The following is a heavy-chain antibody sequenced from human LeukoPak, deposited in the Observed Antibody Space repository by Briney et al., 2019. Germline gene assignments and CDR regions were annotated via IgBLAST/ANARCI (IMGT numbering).Heavy chain of an antibody. D-gene: IGHD3-3*01. J-gene: IGHJ4*02. CDR1: GYTFTGYY. V-gene: IGHV1-18*04. Sequence: GASVKVSCKASGYTFTGYYMHWVRQAPGQGLEWMGWISTYNGNTNYAQNLQGRVTMTTDRSTSTAYMELRNLRSDDTAVYYCARDRHDLWSGPVSYWGLGTLVIVSS. CDR3: ARDRHDLWSGPVSY. CDR2: ISTYNGNT.